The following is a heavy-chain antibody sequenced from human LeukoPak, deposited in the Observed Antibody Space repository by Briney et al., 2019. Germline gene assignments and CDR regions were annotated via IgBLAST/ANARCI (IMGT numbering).Heavy chain of an antibody. V-gene: IGHV4-34*01. J-gene: IGHJ4*02. D-gene: IGHD4/OR15-4a*01. CDR1: GGSFSDYY. CDR3: AKTDYTNYFDY. CDR2: INHSGST. Sequence: SVTLSLTCAVYGGSFSDYYWSWIRQPPGKGLEWIGEINHSGSTNYNPSLKSRVTISVDTSKNQFSLKLSSVTAADTAVYYCAKTDYTNYFDYWGQGTLVTVSS.